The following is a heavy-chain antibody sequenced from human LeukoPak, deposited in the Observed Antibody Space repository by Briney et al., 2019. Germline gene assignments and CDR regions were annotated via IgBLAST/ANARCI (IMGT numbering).Heavy chain of an antibody. Sequence: SETLSLTCAVYGGSFSGYYWSWIRQPPGKGLEWIGEINHSGSTNYNPSLKSRVTISVDTSKNQFSLKLSSVTAADTAVYYCARGGYVWGSLFDPWGQGTLVTVSS. V-gene: IGHV4-34*01. CDR2: INHSGST. J-gene: IGHJ5*02. CDR3: ARGGYVWGSLFDP. D-gene: IGHD3-16*01. CDR1: GGSFSGYY.